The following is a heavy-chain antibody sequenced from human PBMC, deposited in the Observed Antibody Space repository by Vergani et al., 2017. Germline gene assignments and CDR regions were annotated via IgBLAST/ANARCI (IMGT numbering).Heavy chain of an antibody. V-gene: IGHV3-33*01. CDR3: ARERGCATISCYISGAFDY. CDR1: GFSFSSFG. CDR2: IHYDGSHE. D-gene: IGHD2-2*02. J-gene: IGHJ4*02. Sequence: QVQLVESGGGVVQPGRSLRPSCAASGFSFSSFGFHWVRQAPGKGLEWVAFIHYDGSHEYYIDSVKGRFTISRDNSKNTLILQMNGLRAEDTAVYYCARERGCATISCYISGAFDYWGLGTLVSVSS.